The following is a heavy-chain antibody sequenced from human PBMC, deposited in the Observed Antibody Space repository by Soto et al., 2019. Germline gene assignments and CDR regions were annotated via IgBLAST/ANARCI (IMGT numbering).Heavy chain of an antibody. CDR2: ISYDGSNK. CDR1: GFTFSSYA. J-gene: IGHJ4*02. D-gene: IGHD6-13*01. Sequence: GGSLRLSCAASGFTFSSYAMHWFRQAPVNGLEWVAFISYDGSNKYYADSVKGRFTISRDNSKNTLYLQMNSLRAEDTAVYYCARDPYSDIAAAGTVAYWGQGTLVTVSS. CDR3: ARDPYSDIAAAGTVAY. V-gene: IGHV3-30-3*01.